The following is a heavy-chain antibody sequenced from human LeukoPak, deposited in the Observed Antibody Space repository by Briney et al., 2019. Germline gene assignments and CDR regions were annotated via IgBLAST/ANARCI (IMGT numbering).Heavy chain of an antibody. CDR3: AKDNHPYYYGSGSSSWFDP. J-gene: IGHJ5*02. CDR2: ISSSSSYI. Sequence: GGTLRLSCAASGFTFSNAWMSWVRQAPGKGLEWVSSISSSSSYIYYADSVKGRFTISRDNAKNSLYLQMNSLRAEDTAVYYCAKDNHPYYYGSGSSSWFDPWGQGTLVTVSS. V-gene: IGHV3-21*04. D-gene: IGHD3-10*01. CDR1: GFTFSNAW.